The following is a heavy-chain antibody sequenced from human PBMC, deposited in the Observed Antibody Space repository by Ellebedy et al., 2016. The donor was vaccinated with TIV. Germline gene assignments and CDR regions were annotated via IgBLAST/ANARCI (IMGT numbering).Heavy chain of an antibody. J-gene: IGHJ4*02. D-gene: IGHD1-26*01. CDR1: GYTLTELS. V-gene: IGHV1-24*01. Sequence: ASVKVSCXVSGYTLTELSMHWVRQAPGKGLEWMGGFDPEDGETIYAQKFQGRVTMTEDTSTDTAYMELSSLRSEDTAVYYCATDLSLRELLGYWGQGTLVTVSS. CDR2: FDPEDGET. CDR3: ATDLSLRELLGY.